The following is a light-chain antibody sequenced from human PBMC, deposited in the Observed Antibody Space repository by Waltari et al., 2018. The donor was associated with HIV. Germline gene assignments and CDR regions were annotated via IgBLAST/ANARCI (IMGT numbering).Light chain of an antibody. V-gene: IGLV3-1*01. CDR1: KLGDKY. J-gene: IGLJ2*01. CDR2: QDT. CDR3: QAWDTNNVV. Sequence: SYELTQPPSVSVSPGQTASITCSGDKLGDKYASWYQKKPGQSPVLVIYQDTKRPSGIPERFSGSNSGNTATLTISGTQAMDEADYYCQAWDTNNVVFGGGTKLTVL.